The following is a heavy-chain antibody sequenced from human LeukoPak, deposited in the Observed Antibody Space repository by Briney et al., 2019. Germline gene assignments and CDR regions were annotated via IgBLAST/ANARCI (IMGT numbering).Heavy chain of an antibody. CDR1: GGSLNSYY. CDR2: IYYSGST. J-gene: IGHJ4*02. CDR3: ARHVWLQPFDY. Sequence: SETLSLTCSVSGGSLNSYYWSWIRQSPGKGLEWIGYIYYSGSTNYNPSLKSRVTISVDTSKNQFSLKLSSVTAADTAVYYCARHVWLQPFDYWGQGTLVTVSS. V-gene: IGHV4-59*08. D-gene: IGHD3-9*01.